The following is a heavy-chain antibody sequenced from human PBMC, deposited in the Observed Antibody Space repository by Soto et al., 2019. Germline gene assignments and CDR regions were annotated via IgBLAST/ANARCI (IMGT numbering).Heavy chain of an antibody. J-gene: IGHJ5*02. CDR2: IFYSGST. CDR1: GDSITRSNFY. CDR3: ARHKTTMLTVVSAFDP. V-gene: IGHV4-39*02. Sequence: SETLSLTCTVSGDSITRSNFYWGWIRQPLGTGLYWIGSIFYSGSTFYNPALKSPVTFSLDTSKNHFSLKLSSVTAADTAVYYCARHKTTMLTVVSAFDPWGQGTRVTVSS. D-gene: IGHD3-22*01.